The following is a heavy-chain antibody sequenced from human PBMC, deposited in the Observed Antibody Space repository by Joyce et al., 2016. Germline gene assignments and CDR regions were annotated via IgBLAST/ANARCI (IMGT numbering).Heavy chain of an antibody. CDR2: ISSSSRTI. CDR1: GFTFNSHS. D-gene: IGHD4-17*01. CDR3: VRKDYGDFVFDH. J-gene: IGHJ4*02. V-gene: IGHV3-48*01. Sequence: EVALVESGGGLVQPGGSLRLSCEASGFTFNSHSMNWIRQAPGKGLEWISYISSSSRTIYYADSVKGRFTISRDNARKSLSLQMNSLKTEDTAIYYCVRKDYGDFVFDHWGQGTLVTVSS.